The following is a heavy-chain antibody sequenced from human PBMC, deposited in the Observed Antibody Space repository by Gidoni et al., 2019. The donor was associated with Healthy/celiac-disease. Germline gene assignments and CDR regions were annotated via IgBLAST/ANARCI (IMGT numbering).Heavy chain of an antibody. CDR2: ISSSSSTI. V-gene: IGHV3-48*04. D-gene: IGHD4-4*01. J-gene: IGHJ4*02. Sequence: EVQLVESGGGLVQPGGSLRLSCAASGFTFSSYSMNWVRQAPGKGLEWVSYISSSSSTIYYADSVKGRFTISRDNAKNSLYLQMNSLRAEDTAVYYCARGYRAVTTFYFDYWGQGTLVTVSS. CDR1: GFTFSSYS. CDR3: ARGYRAVTTFYFDY.